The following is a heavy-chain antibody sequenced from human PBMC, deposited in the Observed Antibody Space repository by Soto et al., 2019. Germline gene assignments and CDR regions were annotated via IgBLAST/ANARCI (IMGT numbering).Heavy chain of an antibody. CDR1: GGTFSSYA. J-gene: IGHJ6*02. CDR3: ARSQGSSTSLEIYYYYHYGMDV. D-gene: IGHD2-2*01. V-gene: IGHV1-69*01. Sequence: QVQLVQSGAEVKKPGSSVKVSCKASGGTFSSYAISWVRQAPGQGLEWMGGIIPISDTTNYAQKFQGRVTITADESTSTAYMELSSLRSEDTAVYYCARSQGSSTSLEIYYYYHYGMDVGGQGTTVTGSS. CDR2: IIPISDTT.